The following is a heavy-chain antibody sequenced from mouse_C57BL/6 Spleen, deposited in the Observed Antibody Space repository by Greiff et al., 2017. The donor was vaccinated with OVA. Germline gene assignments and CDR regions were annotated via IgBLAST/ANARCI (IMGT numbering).Heavy chain of an antibody. CDR1: GYTFTDYY. D-gene: IGHD3-3*01. CDR3: ARGTRFDY. Sequence: EVQLQQSGPELVKPGASVKISCKASGYTFTDYYMNWVKQSPGKSLEWIGDINPNNGGTSYNQKFKGKATLTVDKSSSTAYMELRSLTSEDSAVYYCARGTRFDYWGQGTTLTVSS. CDR2: INPNNGGT. J-gene: IGHJ2*01. V-gene: IGHV1-26*01.